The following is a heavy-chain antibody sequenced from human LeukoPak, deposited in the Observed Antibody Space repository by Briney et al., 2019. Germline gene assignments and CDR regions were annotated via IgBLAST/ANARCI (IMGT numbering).Heavy chain of an antibody. CDR3: TRDTGTTGEVKFDP. CDR2: IYTGGST. V-gene: IGHV4-4*07. CDR1: GNSFGDYY. Sequence: SETLSLTCTVSGNSFGDYYWSWIRQPAGKGLEWIGRIYTGGSTTYNPSLKSRVTMPVDTSKSQFSLNLMSVTAADTAVYYCTRDTGTTGEVKFDPWGQGTLVTVSS. J-gene: IGHJ5*02. D-gene: IGHD4-17*01.